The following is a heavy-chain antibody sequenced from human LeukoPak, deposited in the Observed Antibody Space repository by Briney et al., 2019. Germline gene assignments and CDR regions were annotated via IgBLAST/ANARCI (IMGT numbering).Heavy chain of an antibody. Sequence: SQTLSLTCAISGDSVSSNSAAWNWIRQSPSRGLEWLGRTYYRSTWYNDYAVSVKRRITINPDTSKNQFSLQLNSVTPEDTAVYYCARTNTAGIAVAGTWVDYYYYMDVWGKGTTVTVSS. J-gene: IGHJ6*03. CDR2: TYYRSTWYN. CDR1: GDSVSSNSAA. D-gene: IGHD6-19*01. V-gene: IGHV6-1*01. CDR3: ARTNTAGIAVAGTWVDYYYYMDV.